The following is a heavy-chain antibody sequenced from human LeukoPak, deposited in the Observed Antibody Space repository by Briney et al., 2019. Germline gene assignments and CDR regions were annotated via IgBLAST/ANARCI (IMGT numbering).Heavy chain of an antibody. D-gene: IGHD4-17*01. J-gene: IGHJ4*02. Sequence: ASVKVSCKASGYTFSDYYMQWVRQPPGQGLEWMGWINSNSGGRNYAQKFQGRVTMTRDTSISTAYMELSRLTSDDTAVYYCARGGTTSVTTYPIVYWGQGTLVTVSS. CDR1: GYTFSDYY. CDR2: INSNSGGR. V-gene: IGHV1-2*02. CDR3: ARGGTTSVTTYPIVY.